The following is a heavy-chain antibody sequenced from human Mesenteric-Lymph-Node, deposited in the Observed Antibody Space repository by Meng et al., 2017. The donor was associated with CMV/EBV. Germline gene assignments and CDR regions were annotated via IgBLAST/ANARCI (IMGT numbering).Heavy chain of an antibody. CDR2: ISWNSGII. CDR1: GFTFDDYV. Sequence: SLKISCAASGFTFDDYVMHWVRQVPGKGLEWVSGISWNSGIIGYADSVKGRFTISRDNSKNTLYLQMNSLRPEDTAVYYCARDGGGFYDSNGYLDLWGQGTLVTVSS. CDR3: ARDGGGFYDSNGYLDL. D-gene: IGHD3-22*01. V-gene: IGHV3-9*01. J-gene: IGHJ4*02.